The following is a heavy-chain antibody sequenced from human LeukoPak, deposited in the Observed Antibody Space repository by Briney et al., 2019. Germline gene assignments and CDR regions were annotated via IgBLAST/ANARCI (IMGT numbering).Heavy chain of an antibody. Sequence: SQTLSLTCTVSGGSISSGGYYWSWIRQPPGKGLEWIGYIYYSGSTNYNPSLKSRVTISVDTSKNQFSLKLSSVTAADTAVYYCARELGGSLDAFDIWGQGTMVTVSS. V-gene: IGHV4-61*08. D-gene: IGHD1-26*01. CDR1: GGSISSGGYY. CDR2: IYYSGST. J-gene: IGHJ3*02. CDR3: ARELGGSLDAFDI.